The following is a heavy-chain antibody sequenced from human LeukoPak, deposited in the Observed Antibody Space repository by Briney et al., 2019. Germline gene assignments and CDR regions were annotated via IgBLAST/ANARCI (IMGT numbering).Heavy chain of an antibody. CDR2: IYSSGSTI. J-gene: IGHJ3*02. V-gene: IGHV3-48*03. D-gene: IGHD1-1*01. CDR1: GFTLSSYG. Sequence: GGALRLSCASPGFTLSSYGKKLGRQAPGKGVGWVLYIYSSGSTIYYADSVKGRFTISRDNAKNSLYLQMNSLRAEDTAVYYCARVDFGLERRKGHAFDIWGQGTMVTVSS. CDR3: ARVDFGLERRKGHAFDI.